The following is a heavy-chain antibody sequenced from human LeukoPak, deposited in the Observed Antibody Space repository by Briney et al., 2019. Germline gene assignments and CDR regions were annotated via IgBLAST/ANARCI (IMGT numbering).Heavy chain of an antibody. V-gene: IGHV4-39*07. J-gene: IGHJ6*03. CDR2: VYYDGST. Sequence: PSETLSLTCTVSGGSISTSSYYWAWIRQSPGKPLEWIGDVYYDGSTYYHPSLKSRVTMSVDTSKNQFSLKLSSVTAADTAVYYCARDLPYGGNLGLDYYYYMDVWGKGTTVTISS. CDR3: ARDLPYGGNLGLDYYYYMDV. D-gene: IGHD4-23*01. CDR1: GGSISTSSYY.